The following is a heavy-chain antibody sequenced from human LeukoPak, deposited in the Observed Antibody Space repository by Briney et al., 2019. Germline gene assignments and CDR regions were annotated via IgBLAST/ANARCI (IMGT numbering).Heavy chain of an antibody. D-gene: IGHD3-22*01. Sequence: SETLSLTCTVSGGSISSYYWSWIRQPPGRGLEWIGYIYYSGSTNYNPSLKSRVTIPVDTSKNQFSLKLSSVTAADTAVYYCARRRYYDSSGFDAFDIWGQGTMVTVSS. CDR2: IYYSGST. J-gene: IGHJ3*02. CDR1: GGSISSYY. V-gene: IGHV4-59*08. CDR3: ARRRYYDSSGFDAFDI.